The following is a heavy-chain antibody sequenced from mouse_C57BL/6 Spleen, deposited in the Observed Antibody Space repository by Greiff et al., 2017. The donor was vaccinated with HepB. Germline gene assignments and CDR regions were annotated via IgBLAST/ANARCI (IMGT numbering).Heavy chain of an antibody. V-gene: IGHV1-19*01. CDR2: INPYNGGT. CDR3: AREGEVARGGAMDY. D-gene: IGHD1-3*01. Sequence: EVQLQQSGPVLVKPGASVKMSCKASGYTFTDYYMNWVKQSHGKSLEWIGVINPYNGGTSYNQKFKGKATLTVDKSSSTAYMELNSLTSEDSAVYYCAREGEVARGGAMDYWGQGTSVTVSS. CDR1: GYTFTDYY. J-gene: IGHJ4*01.